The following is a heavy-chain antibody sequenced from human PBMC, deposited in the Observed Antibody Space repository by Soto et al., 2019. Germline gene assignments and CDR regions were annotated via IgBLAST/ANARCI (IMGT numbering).Heavy chain of an antibody. V-gene: IGHV1-46*01. CDR1: GYTFTSYY. Sequence: QVQLVQSGAEVKKPGASVKVSCKASGYTFTSYYMHWVRQAPGQGLEWMGIINPSGGSTSYAQKFQGRVPMTSDTSTSTVYMELSSLRSEDTAVYYCARAEDIVLMVYAAVFDPWGQGTLVTVSS. CDR3: ARAEDIVLMVYAAVFDP. CDR2: INPSGGST. J-gene: IGHJ5*02. D-gene: IGHD2-8*01.